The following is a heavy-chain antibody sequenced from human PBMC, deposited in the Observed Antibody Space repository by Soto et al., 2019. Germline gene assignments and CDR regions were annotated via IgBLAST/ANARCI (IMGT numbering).Heavy chain of an antibody. CDR1: GFTFSSYS. J-gene: IGHJ4*02. CDR3: ARDPPDWSLGYCSSTSCPLDY. V-gene: IGHV3-21*01. D-gene: IGHD2-2*01. CDR2: ISSSSSYI. Sequence: PGGSLRLSYAASGFTFSSYSMNWVRQAPGKGLEWVSSISSSSSYIYYADSVKGRFTISRDNAKNSLYLQMNSLRAEDTAVYYCARDPPDWSLGYCSSTSCPLDYWGQGTLVTVSS.